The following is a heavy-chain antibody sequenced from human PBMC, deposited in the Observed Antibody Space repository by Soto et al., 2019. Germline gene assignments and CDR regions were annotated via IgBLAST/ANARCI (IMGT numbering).Heavy chain of an antibody. V-gene: IGHV3-23*01. CDR2: VGGGGTDT. CDR1: GCTIKIYA. D-gene: IGHD4-17*01. CDR3: GKDRPHTWEAGDHYGMDG. J-gene: IGHJ6*02. Sequence: EVQLLESGGILVQPGGSRRLSCAASGCTIKIYAMTWVRQAPGEGLQWVSTVGGGGTDTYYADSVKGRFTISRDNSKSAVYLQMNSLRAEDTAVYYCGKDRPHTWEAGDHYGMDGWGQGTSVTVSS.